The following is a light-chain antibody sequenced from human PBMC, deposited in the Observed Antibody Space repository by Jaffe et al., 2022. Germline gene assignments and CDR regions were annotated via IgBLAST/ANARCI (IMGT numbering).Light chain of an antibody. CDR3: TSFTSSDTHV. V-gene: IGLV2-14*03. CDR1: SSDVGAYNF. CDR2: DVS. Sequence: QSALTQPASVSGSPGQSITISCTGTSSDVGAYNFVSWYRQHPGEVPKLMIYDVSNRPSGVSNRFSGSKSGNTASLTISGLQAEDEADYYCTSFTSSDTHVFGSGTKVTVL. J-gene: IGLJ1*01.